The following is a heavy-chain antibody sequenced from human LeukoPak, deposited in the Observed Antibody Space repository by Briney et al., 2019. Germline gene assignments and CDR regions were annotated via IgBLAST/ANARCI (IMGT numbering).Heavy chain of an antibody. CDR1: GGSISSYY. D-gene: IGHD5-18*01. V-gene: IGHV4-59*01. CDR3: TRASRGYSYGFAEY. J-gene: IGHJ4*02. Sequence: SETLPLTCTVSGGSISSYYWSWIRQPPGKGLEWIGYMYFGGSSNHNPSLKSRVTISVDTSKNQLSLNLNSVTAADTAVYYCTRASRGYSYGFAEYWGQGTLVTVSS. CDR2: MYFGGSS.